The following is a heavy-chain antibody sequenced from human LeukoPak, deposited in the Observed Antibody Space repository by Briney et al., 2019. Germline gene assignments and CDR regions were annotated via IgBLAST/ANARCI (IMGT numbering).Heavy chain of an antibody. CDR3: VKDQNWRISSGYPPDY. J-gene: IGHJ4*02. CDR2: ISYDGSNK. V-gene: IGHV3-30*18. D-gene: IGHD3-22*01. Sequence: PGRSLRLSCAASGFTFSSYGMHWVRQAPGKGLESVAVISYDGSNKYYADSVKGRFTISRDNSKNTLYLQMNSLRAEDTAVYYCVKDQNWRISSGYPPDYWGQGTLVTVSS. CDR1: GFTFSSYG.